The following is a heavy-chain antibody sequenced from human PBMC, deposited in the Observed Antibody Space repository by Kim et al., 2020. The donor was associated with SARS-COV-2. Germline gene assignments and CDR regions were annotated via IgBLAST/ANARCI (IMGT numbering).Heavy chain of an antibody. V-gene: IGHV1-3*01. CDR3: ARDLFHTGFDY. CDR1: GYIFTNFA. J-gene: IGHJ4*02. CDR2: INAGTGNT. Sequence: ASVKVSCKASGYIFTNFAIQWVRQAPGQRLEWMGWINAGTGNTKFSQQFQGRVTFTRDTSANTASMELSSLGSEDTAVYYCARDLFHTGFDYWGQGTLVAV. D-gene: IGHD2-8*02.